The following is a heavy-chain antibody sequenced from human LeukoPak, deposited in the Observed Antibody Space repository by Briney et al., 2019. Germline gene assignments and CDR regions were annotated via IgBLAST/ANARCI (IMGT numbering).Heavy chain of an antibody. J-gene: IGHJ4*02. Sequence: SGPTLVKTTQTLTLTCTFSGFSLSTSGVGVDWIPQPPGKALEWLALIYWDDDKRYSPSLKSRLTITKDTSKNQVVLTMTNMDPVDTATYYCAHSKSTRYFDWLVDYWGQGTLVTVSS. CDR3: AHSKSTRYFDWLVDY. CDR2: IYWDDDK. D-gene: IGHD3-9*01. CDR1: GFSLSTSGVG. V-gene: IGHV2-5*02.